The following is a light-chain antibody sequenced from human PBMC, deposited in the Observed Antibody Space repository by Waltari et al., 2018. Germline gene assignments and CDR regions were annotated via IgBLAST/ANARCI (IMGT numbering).Light chain of an antibody. CDR1: QGISTY. J-gene: IGKJ4*01. V-gene: IGKV1-17*01. Sequence: DIQMTQSQSSLSASAGDTVTITCRASQGISTYLNWYQQKPGKAPKRLIYAASSLESGVPSRFSGSGSGTDFTLTISSLQPEDFATYYCLQYNSHPLTFGGGTKVEIK. CDR2: AAS. CDR3: LQYNSHPLT.